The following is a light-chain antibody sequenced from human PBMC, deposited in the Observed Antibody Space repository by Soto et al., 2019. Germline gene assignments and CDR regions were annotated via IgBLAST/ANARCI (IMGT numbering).Light chain of an antibody. V-gene: IGLV1-44*01. CDR2: TNN. J-gene: IGLJ2*01. CDR1: SSNIGSNT. CDR3: AAWDDSLNCVV. Sequence: QSVLTQPPSASGTPGQRVTISCSGSSSNIGSNTVSWYQQLPGTAPKLLIYTNNQRPSGVPDRFSGSKSGTSASLAISWLQSEDEADYYCAAWDDSLNCVVFGGGTKVTVL.